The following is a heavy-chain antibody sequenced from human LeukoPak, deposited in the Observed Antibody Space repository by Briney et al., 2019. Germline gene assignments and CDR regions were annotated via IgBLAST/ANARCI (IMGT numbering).Heavy chain of an antibody. D-gene: IGHD6-13*01. V-gene: IGHV3-33*01. CDR2: IWYDGSNK. Sequence: GRSLRLSCAASGFTFSSYVMHWVRQAPGKGLEWVAVIWYDGSNKYYADSVKGRFTISRDNSKNTLYLQMNSLRAEDTAVYYCARDRPPYSSSWYSPWGAFDIWGQGTMVTVSS. J-gene: IGHJ3*02. CDR1: GFTFSSYV. CDR3: ARDRPPYSSSWYSPWGAFDI.